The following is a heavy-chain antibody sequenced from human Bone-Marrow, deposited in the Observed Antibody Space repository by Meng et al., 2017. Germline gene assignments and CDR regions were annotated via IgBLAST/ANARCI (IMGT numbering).Heavy chain of an antibody. CDR3: ARESRDIAVAGVY. V-gene: IGHV1-69*01. CDR2: IIPIFGTA. J-gene: IGHJ4*02. Sequence: QGRLGESGPEVKKPGFPVKVSGKASGGTFSSYAISWVRQAPGQGLEWMGGIIPIFGTANYAQKFQGRVTITADESTSTAYMELSSLRSEDTAVYYCARESRDIAVAGVYWGQGTLVTVSS. D-gene: IGHD6-19*01. CDR1: GGTFSSYA.